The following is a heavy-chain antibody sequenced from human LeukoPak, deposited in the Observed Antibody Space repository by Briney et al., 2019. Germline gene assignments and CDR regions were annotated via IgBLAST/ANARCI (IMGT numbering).Heavy chain of an antibody. CDR3: ARQRCGGDCYSGAFDI. CDR1: GFTFSSYS. J-gene: IGHJ3*02. D-gene: IGHD2-21*02. V-gene: IGHV3-21*01. Sequence: GGSLRLSCAASGFTFSSYSMNWVRQAPGKGLEWVSFISSSRSYIYHADSVKGRFTISRDNAKNSLYLQMNSLRAEDTALYYCARQRCGGDCYSGAFDIWGQGTMVTVSS. CDR2: ISSSRSYI.